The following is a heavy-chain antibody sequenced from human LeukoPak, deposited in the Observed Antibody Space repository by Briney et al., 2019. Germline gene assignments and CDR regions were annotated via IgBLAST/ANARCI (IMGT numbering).Heavy chain of an antibody. CDR2: IFYSGST. V-gene: IGHV4-4*02. CDR1: RGSITSNTW. Sequence: SETLSLACAVSRGSITSNTWWSWVRQPPGKGLEWIGNIFYSGSTYYNPSLKSRVTISVDTSKNQFSLKLSSVTAADTAVYYCARTQSGSYGDWGQGTLVTVSS. J-gene: IGHJ4*02. CDR3: ARTQSGSYGD. D-gene: IGHD1-26*01.